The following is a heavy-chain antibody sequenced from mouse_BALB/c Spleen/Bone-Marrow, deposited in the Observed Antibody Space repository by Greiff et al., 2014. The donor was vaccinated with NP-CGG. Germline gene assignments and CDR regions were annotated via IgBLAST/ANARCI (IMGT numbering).Heavy chain of an antibody. D-gene: IGHD4-1*01. CDR2: IWGDGST. CDR1: GFSLTGYG. J-gene: IGHJ4*01. CDR3: ARELGHYAMDY. Sequence: VQLVESGPGLVAPSQSLSITCTVSGFSLTGYGVNWVRQPPGKGLEWLGMIWGDGSTDYNSALKSRLSISKDNSKSQVFLKVNSLHTDDTARYYCARELGHYAMDYWGQGTSVTVSS. V-gene: IGHV2-6-7*01.